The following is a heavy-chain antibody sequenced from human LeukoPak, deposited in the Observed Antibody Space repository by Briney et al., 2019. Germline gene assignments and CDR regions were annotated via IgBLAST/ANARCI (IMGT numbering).Heavy chain of an antibody. CDR3: AKEGARYCSGGSCPLFQH. CDR1: GFTFDDYG. V-gene: IGHV3-33*06. D-gene: IGHD2-15*01. J-gene: IGHJ1*01. Sequence: PGGSLRLSCAASGFTFDDYGMSWVRQAPGKGLEWVAVIWYDGSNKYYADSVKGRFTISRDNSKNTLYLQMNSLRAEDTAVYYCAKEGARYCSGGSCPLFQHWGQGTLVTVSS. CDR2: IWYDGSNK.